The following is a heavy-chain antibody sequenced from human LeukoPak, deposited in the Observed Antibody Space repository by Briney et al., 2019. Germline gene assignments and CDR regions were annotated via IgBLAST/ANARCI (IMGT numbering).Heavy chain of an antibody. V-gene: IGHV1-24*01. CDR2: FDPEDGET. CDR1: GYTLTELS. CDR3: ASSGYCSSTSCFNLHNWFDP. Sequence: ASVKVSCKVSGYTLTELSMHWVRQAPGKGLEWMGGFDPEDGETIYAQKFQGRVTMTEDTSTDTAYMELSSLRSGDTAVYYCASSGYCSSTSCFNLHNWFDPWGQGTLVTVPS. J-gene: IGHJ5*02. D-gene: IGHD2-2*01.